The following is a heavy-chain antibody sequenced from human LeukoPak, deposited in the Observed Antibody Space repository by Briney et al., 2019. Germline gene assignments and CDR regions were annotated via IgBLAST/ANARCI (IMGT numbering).Heavy chain of an antibody. CDR3: ASSGVDIVVVPAATAYYGMDV. J-gene: IGHJ6*02. Sequence: GGSLRLSRAASGFTVSSNYMSWVRRAPGKGLEWVSVIYSGGSTYYADSVKGRFTISRDNSKNTLYLQMNSLRAEDTAVYYCASSGVDIVVVPAATAYYGMDVWGQGTTVTVSS. CDR1: GFTVSSNY. CDR2: IYSGGST. V-gene: IGHV3-53*01. D-gene: IGHD2-2*01.